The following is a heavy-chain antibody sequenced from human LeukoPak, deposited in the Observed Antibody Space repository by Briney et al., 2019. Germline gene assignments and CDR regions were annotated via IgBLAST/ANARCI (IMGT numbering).Heavy chain of an antibody. Sequence: PSETLSLTCTVSGGSISSYYWSWIRQPPGKGLEWIGYIYYSGSTNYNPSLKSRVTMSVDTSKNQFSLKLTSVTAADTAVSYCARHGRGSSGYYYDYWGQGTLVTVSS. CDR3: ARHGRGSSGYYYDY. V-gene: IGHV4-59*08. CDR2: IYYSGST. CDR1: GGSISSYY. D-gene: IGHD3-22*01. J-gene: IGHJ4*02.